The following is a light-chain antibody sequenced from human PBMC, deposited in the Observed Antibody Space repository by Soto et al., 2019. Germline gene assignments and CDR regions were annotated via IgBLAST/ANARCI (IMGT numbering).Light chain of an antibody. CDR1: SSNIGAGYD. J-gene: IGLJ1*01. Sequence: QSVLTQPPSVSGAPGQRVTISCTGSSSNIGAGYDVHWYQQLPGTAPKLLIYGNSNRPSGVPDRCSGSKSGTSASLAITGLQADDEADYYCQSYDSSLSGSRVFGTGTKLTVL. V-gene: IGLV1-40*01. CDR2: GNS. CDR3: QSYDSSLSGSRV.